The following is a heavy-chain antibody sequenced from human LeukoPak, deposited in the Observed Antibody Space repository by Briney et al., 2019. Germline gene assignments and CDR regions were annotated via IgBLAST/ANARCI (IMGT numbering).Heavy chain of an antibody. Sequence: GGSLRLFCAASGFTFSDYYMNWIRQAPGKGLEWVSHISSSGSTIYYADSVKGRFTISRDNAKNSLYLQMNSLRAEDTAVYYCARGVYSNHFDYWGQGTLVTVSS. CDR3: ARGVYSNHFDY. CDR2: ISSSGSTI. J-gene: IGHJ4*02. CDR1: GFTFSDYY. V-gene: IGHV3-11*01. D-gene: IGHD4-11*01.